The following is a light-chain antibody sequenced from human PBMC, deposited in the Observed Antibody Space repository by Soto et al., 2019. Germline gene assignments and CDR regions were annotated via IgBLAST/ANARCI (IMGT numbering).Light chain of an antibody. J-gene: IGKJ3*01. CDR2: GAS. CDR3: QQYGTSVS. V-gene: IGKV3-20*01. Sequence: EIVLTQSPSTLSLSPGERATLSCRASQSVSSNYLAWYQQKPGQAPRLLIYGASTRATGIPERFSGSGSGTDFTLTISRLEPEDFAVYYCQQYGTSVSFGPGTNVDVK. CDR1: QSVSSNY.